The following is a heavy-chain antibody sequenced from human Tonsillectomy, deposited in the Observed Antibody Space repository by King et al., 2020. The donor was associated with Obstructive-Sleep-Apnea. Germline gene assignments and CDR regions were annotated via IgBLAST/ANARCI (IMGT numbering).Heavy chain of an antibody. Sequence: HVQLVESGGGVVQPGGSLRLSCAASGFTFSTYGMHWVRQAPGKGLEWVAFLRFDGSNQYYADSVQGRFTISRDNSRNTLYLQMSSLRAEDTAVYYCAKVRDIVVVVAATNFDYWGQGTLVTVSS. CDR3: AKVRDIVVVVAATNFDY. CDR2: LRFDGSNQ. D-gene: IGHD2-15*01. J-gene: IGHJ4*02. V-gene: IGHV3-30*02. CDR1: GFTFSTYG.